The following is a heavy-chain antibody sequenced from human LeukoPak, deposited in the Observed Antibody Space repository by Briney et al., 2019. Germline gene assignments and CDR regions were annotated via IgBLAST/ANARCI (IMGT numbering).Heavy chain of an antibody. V-gene: IGHV4-4*07. CDR3: ARYKNYYDSSGYPDAFDI. D-gene: IGHD3-22*01. CDR1: GGSISSYY. CDR2: IYTSGST. J-gene: IGHJ3*02. Sequence: SETLSLTCTVSGGSISSYYWSWIRQPAGKGLEWIGRIYTSGSTNYNPSLKSRVTMSVDTSKNQFSLKLSSVTAADTAVYYCARYKNYYDSSGYPDAFDIWGQGTMVTVSS.